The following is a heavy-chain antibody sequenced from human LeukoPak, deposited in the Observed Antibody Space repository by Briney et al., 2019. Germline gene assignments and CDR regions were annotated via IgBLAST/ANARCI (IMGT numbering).Heavy chain of an antibody. CDR3: ARGGPFGEYYVAGSMDV. Sequence: PGGSLRLSCAASGFTFSSYAMHWVRQAPGKGLEWVAVISYDGSNKYYADSVKGRFTISRDNSKNTLYLQMNSLRAEDTAVYYCARGGPFGEYYVAGSMDVWGQGTTVTVSS. J-gene: IGHJ6*02. D-gene: IGHD3-10*01. CDR1: GFTFSSYA. CDR2: ISYDGSNK. V-gene: IGHV3-30-3*01.